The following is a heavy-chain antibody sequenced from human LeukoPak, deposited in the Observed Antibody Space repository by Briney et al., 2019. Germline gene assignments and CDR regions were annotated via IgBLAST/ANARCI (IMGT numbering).Heavy chain of an antibody. CDR2: IFYSGSS. CDR3: ARASLVRGAPDYYFDY. V-gene: IGHV4-39*07. D-gene: IGHD3-10*01. Sequence: SETLSLTCTVSGGSISSSSFYWGWIRQSPGKALEWIGNIFYSGSSFYNPSLKSRVTMSVDTSKNQFSLKLTSVTAADTAVYYCARASLVRGAPDYYFDYWGQGTLVTVSS. J-gene: IGHJ4*02. CDR1: GGSISSSSFY.